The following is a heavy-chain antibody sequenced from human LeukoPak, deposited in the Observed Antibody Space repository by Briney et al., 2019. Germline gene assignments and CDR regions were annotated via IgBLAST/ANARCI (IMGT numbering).Heavy chain of an antibody. J-gene: IGHJ4*02. CDR2: ISSSSSYL. CDR3: ARDAVTGYSSGWYKPFPFDY. Sequence: GGSLRLSCAASGFTLSNYNMNWVRQAPGKGLGWVSSISSSSSYLFFADSVKGRFTISRDNTKNSLYLQMNSLRVDDTAVYYCARDAVTGYSSGWYKPFPFDYWGQGSLVTVSS. V-gene: IGHV3-21*01. D-gene: IGHD6-19*01. CDR1: GFTLSNYN.